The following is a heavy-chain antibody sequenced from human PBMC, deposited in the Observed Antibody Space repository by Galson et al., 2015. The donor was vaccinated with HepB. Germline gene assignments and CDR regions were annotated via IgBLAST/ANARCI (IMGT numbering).Heavy chain of an antibody. CDR2: IDPSDSYT. Sequence: QSGAEVKKPGESLRISCKGSGYSFTSYWISWVRQMPGKGLEWMGRIDPSDSYTNYSPSFQGHVTISADKSISTAYLQWSSLKASDTAMYYCARYEVVVVAAHRGGMDVWGQGTTVTVSS. V-gene: IGHV5-10-1*01. CDR1: GYSFTSYW. D-gene: IGHD2-15*01. J-gene: IGHJ6*02. CDR3: ARYEVVVVAAHRGGMDV.